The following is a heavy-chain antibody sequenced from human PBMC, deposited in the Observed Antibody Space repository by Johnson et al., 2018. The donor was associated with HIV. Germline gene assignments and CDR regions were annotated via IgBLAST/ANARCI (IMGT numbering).Heavy chain of an antibody. V-gene: IGHV3-64*01. CDR1: GFTFSSHA. CDR3: ARDQRYCGGDCYPRDAFDV. CDR2: ISNKGGST. Sequence: VQLVESGGGLVQPGGSLRLSCVGSGFTFSSHAIHWVRQAPGRGLAFVSSISNKGGSTCYANSVKGRFTISRDNSKNTVYLQMGSMRPDDIDVYYCARDQRYCGGDCYPRDAFDVWGQGTVVTVSS. D-gene: IGHD2-21*01. J-gene: IGHJ3*01.